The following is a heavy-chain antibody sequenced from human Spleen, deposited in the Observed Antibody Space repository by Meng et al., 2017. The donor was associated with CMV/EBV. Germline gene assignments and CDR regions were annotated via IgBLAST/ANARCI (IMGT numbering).Heavy chain of an antibody. CDR1: GFTFSTYG. CDR2: LRYDGSHK. CDR3: AREHGMDV. J-gene: IGHJ6*02. Sequence: GESLKISCAASGFTFSTYGMHWVRQAPGKGLEWVAFLRYDGSHKYYADSVKGRFTISRDNSKNTLYLQMNSLRAEDTALYYCAREHGMDVWGRGTTVTVSS. V-gene: IGHV3-30*02.